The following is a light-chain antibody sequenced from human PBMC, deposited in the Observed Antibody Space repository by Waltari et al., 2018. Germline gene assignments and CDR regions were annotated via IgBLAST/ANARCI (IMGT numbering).Light chain of an antibody. V-gene: IGLV2-14*03. CDR3: SSFTTNATRI. CDR2: DVN. Sequence: QPALTQPASESESHGQSFTISFTVTSSHIGAYDYAHWYQQHPRKAPKLLIYDVNTRPSGVSSRFSGSKFGNKAFLTISGLQAEDEADYYCSSFTTNATRIFGGGTKLTVL. CDR1: SSHIGAYDY. J-gene: IGLJ2*01.